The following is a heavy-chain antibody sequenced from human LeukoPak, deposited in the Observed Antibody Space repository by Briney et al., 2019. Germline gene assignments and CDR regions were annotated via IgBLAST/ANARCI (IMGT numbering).Heavy chain of an antibody. Sequence: ASVKVSYKASGYTFIGYYMHWVRQAPGQGLEWMGWINPNSGGTNYAQKFQGRVTMTRDTSISTAYMELSRLRSDDTAVYYCARAKYNWNDVGYFDYWGQGTLVTVSS. V-gene: IGHV1-2*02. CDR3: ARAKYNWNDVGYFDY. J-gene: IGHJ4*02. CDR1: GYTFIGYY. D-gene: IGHD1-20*01. CDR2: INPNSGGT.